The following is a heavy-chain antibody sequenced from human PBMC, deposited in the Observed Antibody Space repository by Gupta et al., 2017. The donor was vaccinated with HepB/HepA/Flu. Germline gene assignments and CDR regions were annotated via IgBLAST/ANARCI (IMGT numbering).Heavy chain of an antibody. CDR3: ERGGIAARYFDY. D-gene: IGHD6-6*01. Sequence: EVQLVESGGGLVQPGGSLRLSGAASGFTFSTYSMNWVRQAPGKGLEWVSYISTSSSTIYYADSVKGRVTISRDNSKNSLYLQMNSLRDEDTAVYYCERGGIAARYFDYWGQGSLVTVS. V-gene: IGHV3-48*02. J-gene: IGHJ4*02. CDR2: ISTSSSTI. CDR1: GFTFSTYS.